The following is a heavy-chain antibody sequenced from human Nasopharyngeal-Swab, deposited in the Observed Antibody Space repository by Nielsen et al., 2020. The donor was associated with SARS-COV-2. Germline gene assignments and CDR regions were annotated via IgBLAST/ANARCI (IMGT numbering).Heavy chain of an antibody. V-gene: IGHV3-74*01. D-gene: IGHD2-2*01. CDR2: INSDGSST. Sequence: GESLKISCAASGFTFSTYWMHWVRQAPGKGLVWVSRINSDGSSTNYADSVKGRFTISRDNAKNTLCLLMNSLRAEDTAVYYCAAAAKGYWGQGTLVTVSS. CDR3: AAAAKGY. J-gene: IGHJ4*02. CDR1: GFTFSTYW.